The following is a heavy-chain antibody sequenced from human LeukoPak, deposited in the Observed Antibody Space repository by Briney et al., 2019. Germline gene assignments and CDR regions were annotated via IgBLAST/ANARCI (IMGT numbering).Heavy chain of an antibody. V-gene: IGHV4-59*08. J-gene: IGHJ5*02. CDR2: IYYSGST. CDR1: GGSISSYY. CDR3: ARHKGIAAEGGWFDP. Sequence: SETLSLTCTVSGGSISSYYWSWIRQPPGKGLEWIGYIYYSGSTNYNPSLKSRVTISVDTSKNQFSLKLSSVTAADTAVYYCARHKGIAAEGGWFDPWGQGTLVTVSS. D-gene: IGHD6-13*01.